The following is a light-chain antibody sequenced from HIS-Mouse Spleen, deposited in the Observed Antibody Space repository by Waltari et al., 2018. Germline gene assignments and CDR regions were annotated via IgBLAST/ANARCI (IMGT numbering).Light chain of an antibody. CDR1: SSDVGGYNL. Sequence: QSALTQPRSVSGSPGQSVPISCTGTSSDVGGYNLVPWYQQHPGKAPKLMIYDVSKRPSGVPDRFSGSKSGNTASLTISGLQAEDEADYYCCSYAGSYPVVFGGGTKLTVL. CDR3: CSYAGSYPVV. CDR2: DVS. V-gene: IGLV2-11*01. J-gene: IGLJ2*01.